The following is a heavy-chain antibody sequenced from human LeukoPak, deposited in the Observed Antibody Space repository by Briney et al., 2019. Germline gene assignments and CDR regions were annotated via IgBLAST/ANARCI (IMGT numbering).Heavy chain of an antibody. J-gene: IGHJ4*02. V-gene: IGHV1-69*06. Sequence: SVKVSCKASGGTFSSYAISWVRQAPGQGLEWMGGIIPIFGTANYAQKFQGRVTMTEDTTTDTAYMELSSLRSEDTAVYYCATGPYDSSGYYYYWGQGTLVTVSS. CDR1: GGTFSSYA. CDR2: IIPIFGTA. CDR3: ATGPYDSSGYYYY. D-gene: IGHD3-22*01.